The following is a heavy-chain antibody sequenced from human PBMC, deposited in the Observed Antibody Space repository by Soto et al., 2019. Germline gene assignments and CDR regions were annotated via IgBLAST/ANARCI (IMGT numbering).Heavy chain of an antibody. CDR3: VKNWEDFAYTNSLES. V-gene: IGHV3-23*01. Sequence: EVQLLESGGDLVQPGGSLRLSCVASGFTFSNYAMSWVRQAPGKGLEWVSGIGGSSGRTYYADSVKGRFTTSRDNSENTVFLHMNSLRAEDTAVYYCVKNWEDFAYTNSLESWGPGTLVIVSS. CDR1: GFTFSNYA. CDR2: IGGSSGRT. J-gene: IGHJ4*02. D-gene: IGHD4-4*01.